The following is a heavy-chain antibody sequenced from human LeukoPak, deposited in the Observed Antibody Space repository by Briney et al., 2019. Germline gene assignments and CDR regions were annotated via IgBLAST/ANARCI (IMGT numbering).Heavy chain of an antibody. V-gene: IGHV4-59*01. Sequence: PSETLSLTCTVSGGSISSYYWSWIRQPPGKGLEWIGYIYYSGSTNYNPSLKSRVTISVDTSKNQFSLKLSSVTAADTAVYYCARGYGYGLSRAEYYFDYWGQGTLVTVSS. CDR1: GGSISSYY. CDR2: IYYSGST. J-gene: IGHJ4*02. CDR3: ARGYGYGLSRAEYYFDY. D-gene: IGHD5-18*01.